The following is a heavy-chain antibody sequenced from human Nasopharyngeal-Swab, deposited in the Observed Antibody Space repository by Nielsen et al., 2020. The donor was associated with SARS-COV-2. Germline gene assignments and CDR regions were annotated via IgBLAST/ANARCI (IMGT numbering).Heavy chain of an antibody. D-gene: IGHD3-9*01. CDR3: TREVWNYDILTGDY. Sequence: GESLKISCTASGFTFGDYAMSWFRQAPGKGLEWVGFIRSKAYGGTTEYAASVKGRFTISRDDSKSIAYLQMNSLNTEDTAVYYCTREVWNYDILTGDYWGQGTLVTVSS. CDR1: GFTFGDYA. V-gene: IGHV3-49*03. CDR2: IRSKAYGGTT. J-gene: IGHJ4*02.